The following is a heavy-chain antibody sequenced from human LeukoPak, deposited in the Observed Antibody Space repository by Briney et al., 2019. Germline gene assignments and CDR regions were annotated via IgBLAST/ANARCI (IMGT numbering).Heavy chain of an antibody. J-gene: IGHJ3*02. CDR1: GFTFSSYS. CDR2: ISSSSSYI. Sequence: TGGSLRLSCAASGFTFSSYSMNWVRQAPGKGLEWVSSISSSSSYIYYADSVKGRFTISRDNAKNSLYLQMNSLRAEDTAVYYCARVGFWSGYYTGSAFDIWGQGTMVTVSS. V-gene: IGHV3-21*01. CDR3: ARVGFWSGYYTGSAFDI. D-gene: IGHD3-3*01.